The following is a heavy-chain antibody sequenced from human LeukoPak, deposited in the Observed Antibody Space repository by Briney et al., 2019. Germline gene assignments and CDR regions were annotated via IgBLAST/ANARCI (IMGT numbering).Heavy chain of an antibody. CDR2: IYTSGST. Sequence: SETLSLTCTVSGVSISNSYWSWIRQPAGKGLEWIGRIYTSGSTNYNYNPSLKSRVTMSVDTSKNQFSLKLSSVTAADTAVYYCARDPNSALWGQGTLVTVSS. V-gene: IGHV4-4*07. CDR1: GVSISNSY. J-gene: IGHJ4*02. CDR3: ARDPNSAL. D-gene: IGHD2-21*01.